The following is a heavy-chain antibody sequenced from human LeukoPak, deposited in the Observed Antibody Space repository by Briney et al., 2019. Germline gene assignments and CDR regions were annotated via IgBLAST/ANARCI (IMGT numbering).Heavy chain of an antibody. J-gene: IGHJ4*02. V-gene: IGHV3-30*04. CDR1: GFTFRNYM. CDR2: ILEDGSIQ. Sequence: GGSLRLSCAASGFTFRNYMMHWVRQAPGKGLDWVAVILEDGSIQHYADSVKGRFTISRDNSRNTVFLQMNSLRGEDTAIYYCARVQGGGFRTADFWGQGTVVTVSS. D-gene: IGHD3-10*01. CDR3: ARVQGGGFRTADF.